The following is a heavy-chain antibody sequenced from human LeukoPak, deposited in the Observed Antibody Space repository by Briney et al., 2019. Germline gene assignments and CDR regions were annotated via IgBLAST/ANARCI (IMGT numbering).Heavy chain of an antibody. V-gene: IGHV1-2*02. D-gene: IGHD3-9*01. CDR3: ARVAPYDILTGEFDY. J-gene: IGHJ4*02. Sequence: ASVKVSCKASGYTFTGYFMHWVRQAPGQGLEWMGWINPNSGGTNYAQKFQGRVTMTRDTSISTAYMELSRLRSDDTAVYYCARVAPYDILTGEFDYWGQRTLVTVSS. CDR2: INPNSGGT. CDR1: GYTFTGYF.